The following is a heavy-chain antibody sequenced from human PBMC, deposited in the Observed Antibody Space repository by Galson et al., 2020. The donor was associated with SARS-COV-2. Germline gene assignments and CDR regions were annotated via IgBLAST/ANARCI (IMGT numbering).Heavy chain of an antibody. CDR2: INHSGST. Sequence: SQTLSLTCAVYGGSFSGYYWSWIRQPPGKGLEWIGEINHSGSTNYNPSLKSRVTISVDTSKNQFSLKLSSVTAADTAVYYCASLNHWLHHGAFDIWGQGTMVTVSS. CDR1: GGSFSGYY. D-gene: IGHD1-1*01. V-gene: IGHV4-34*01. CDR3: ASLNHWLHHGAFDI. J-gene: IGHJ3*02.